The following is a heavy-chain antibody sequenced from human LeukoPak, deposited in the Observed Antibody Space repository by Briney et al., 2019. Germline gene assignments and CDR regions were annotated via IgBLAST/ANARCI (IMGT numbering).Heavy chain of an antibody. CDR3: ARLQRGYSYGPSDY. CDR1: GFTFSSYA. V-gene: IGHV3-23*01. D-gene: IGHD5-18*01. CDR2: ISGSGGST. J-gene: IGHJ4*02. Sequence: GGSLRLSCAASGFTFSSYAMSWVRQAPGKGLEWVSAISGSGGSTYYADSVKGRFTISRDNSKNTLYLQMNSLRAEDTAVYYCARLQRGYSYGPSDYWGQGTLVTVSS.